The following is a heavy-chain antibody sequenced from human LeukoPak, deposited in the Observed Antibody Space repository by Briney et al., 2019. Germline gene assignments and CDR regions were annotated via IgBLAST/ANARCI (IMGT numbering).Heavy chain of an antibody. CDR3: ARGAGGNYYYDSSGYMDY. D-gene: IGHD3-22*01. Sequence: PGGSLRLSCAASGFTFDDYGMSWVRQAPGKGLEWVSGINWNGGSTGYADSVKGRFTISRDNAKNSLYLQMNSLRAEDTALYYFARGAGGNYYYDSSGYMDYWGQGTLVTVSS. J-gene: IGHJ4*02. CDR1: GFTFDDYG. V-gene: IGHV3-20*04. CDR2: INWNGGST.